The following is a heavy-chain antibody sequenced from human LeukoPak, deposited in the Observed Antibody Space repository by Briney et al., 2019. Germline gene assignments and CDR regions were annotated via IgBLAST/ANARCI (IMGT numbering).Heavy chain of an antibody. Sequence: GGSLRLSCAASGYIFSSYAMNWVLQAPGKGLEWVSAISGSGGSTYYADSVKGRFTISRDNSKNTLYLQMNSLRAEDTAVYYCARCEVGSWYDYFDYWGQGSLVTVSS. D-gene: IGHD6-13*01. J-gene: IGHJ4*02. CDR3: ARCEVGSWYDYFDY. V-gene: IGHV3-23*01. CDR2: ISGSGGST. CDR1: GYIFSSYA.